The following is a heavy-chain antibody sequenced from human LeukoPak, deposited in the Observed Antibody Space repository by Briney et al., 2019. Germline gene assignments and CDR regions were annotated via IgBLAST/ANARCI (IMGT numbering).Heavy chain of an antibody. CDR1: GYTFTGCY. CDR3: ARDYDSSGKSFDY. D-gene: IGHD3-22*01. Sequence: ASVKVSCKASGYTFTGCYMHWVRQAPGQGLEWMGWINPNSGGTNYAQKFQGRVTMTRDTSISTAYMELSRLRSDDTAVYYCARDYDSSGKSFDYWGQGTLVTVSS. J-gene: IGHJ4*02. V-gene: IGHV1-2*02. CDR2: INPNSGGT.